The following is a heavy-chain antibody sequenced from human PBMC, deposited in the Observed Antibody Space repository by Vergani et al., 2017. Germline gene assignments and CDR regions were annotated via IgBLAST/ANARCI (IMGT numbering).Heavy chain of an antibody. V-gene: IGHV4-61*02. J-gene: IGHJ6*03. Sequence: QVQLQESGPGLVKPSQTLSLTCTVSGGSISSGSYYWSWIRQPAGKGLEWIGRIYTSGSTNYNPSLKSRVTISVDPSKNQFSLKLSSVTAADTAVYYCARDNPDCSSTSCYVYYMDVWGKGTTVTVSS. CDR3: ARDNPDCSSTSCYVYYMDV. CDR1: GGSISSGSYY. CDR2: IYTSGST. D-gene: IGHD2-2*01.